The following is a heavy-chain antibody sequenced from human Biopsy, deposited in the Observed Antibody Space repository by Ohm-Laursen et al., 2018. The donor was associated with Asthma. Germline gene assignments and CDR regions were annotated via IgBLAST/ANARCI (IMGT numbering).Heavy chain of an antibody. D-gene: IGHD5-12*01. Sequence: ASVKVSCKPSGYTFTGYYMHWVRQARGQGLEWMGWINPNNGGTHYAQKFQGRVTLTRDTSSSTAFMELSSLRSEDTAVYYCARGYSGSDRIVHYYSGLEVWGQGTTVTVSS. J-gene: IGHJ6*02. CDR3: ARGYSGSDRIVHYYSGLEV. V-gene: IGHV1-2*02. CDR2: INPNNGGT. CDR1: GYTFTGYY.